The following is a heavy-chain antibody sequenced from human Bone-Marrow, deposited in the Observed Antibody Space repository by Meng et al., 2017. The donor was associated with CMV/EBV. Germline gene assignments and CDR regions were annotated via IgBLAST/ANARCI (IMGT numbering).Heavy chain of an antibody. V-gene: IGHV1-69*12. D-gene: IGHD3-22*01. Sequence: QVQLVQSGAEVKKPXSSVKVSCKASGGTFSSYAISWVRQAPGQGLEWMGGIIPIFGTANYAQKFQGRVTITADESTSTAYMELSSLRSEDTAVYYCASHYYDSSAPGIYFQHWGQGTLVTVSS. J-gene: IGHJ1*01. CDR1: GGTFSSYA. CDR3: ASHYYDSSAPGIYFQH. CDR2: IIPIFGTA.